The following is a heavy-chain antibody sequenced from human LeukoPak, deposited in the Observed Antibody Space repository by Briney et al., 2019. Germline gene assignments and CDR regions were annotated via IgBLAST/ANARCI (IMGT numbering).Heavy chain of an antibody. CDR1: GLIFSSYG. Sequence: GGSLRLSCAASGLIFSSYGMHWVRQAPGEGLEWGAYIRHDESKTFYADSVKGRFTISRDNSKNTLYLQMHSLRAEDTALYYCAKPVILRAYQGTYYMDVWGKGTTVTVSS. CDR3: AKPVILRAYQGTYYMDV. D-gene: IGHD3-16*01. V-gene: IGHV3-30*02. J-gene: IGHJ6*03. CDR2: IRHDESKT.